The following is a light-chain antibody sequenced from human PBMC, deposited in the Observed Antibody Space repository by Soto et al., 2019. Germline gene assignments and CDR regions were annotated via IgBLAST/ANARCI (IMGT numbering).Light chain of an antibody. Sequence: EIVMMQSPATLSVSPGQRASLSCRDSQRLSSNLAWYQQKPGQAPRLLIYGASTRATGIPARFSGSGSGTEFTLTISSLQSEDFAVYYCQQYNNWLWTFGQGAKVDIK. CDR1: QRLSSN. CDR2: GAS. CDR3: QQYNNWLWT. V-gene: IGKV3-15*01. J-gene: IGKJ1*01.